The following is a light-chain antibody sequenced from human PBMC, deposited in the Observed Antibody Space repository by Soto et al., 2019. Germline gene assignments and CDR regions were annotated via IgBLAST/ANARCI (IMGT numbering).Light chain of an antibody. CDR1: QSVSSSY. J-gene: IGKJ1*01. CDR3: QHYGSSAWT. V-gene: IGKV3-20*01. CDR2: GAS. Sequence: EIVLTQSPGTLSLSPGERATLSCRASQSVSSSYLAWYQQKPGQAPRLLNYGASSRATGIPNRFSGSGSGTDFTLTISRLEPEDFAVYYCQHYGSSAWTFGEGTKVEIK.